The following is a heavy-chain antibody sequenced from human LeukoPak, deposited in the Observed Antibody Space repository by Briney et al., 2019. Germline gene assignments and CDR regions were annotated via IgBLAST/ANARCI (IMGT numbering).Heavy chain of an antibody. CDR3: AKKTIVGATVDAFDI. CDR2: IRDEGSNK. D-gene: IGHD1-26*01. Sequence: GGSLRLSCAASGFTFSNYGMHWVRQAPGKGREWGASIRDEGSNKYYADSVKGRFTIYRDNSKNTLYLQMNSLRAEDTAVYYCAKKTIVGATVDAFDIWGQGTMVTVSS. J-gene: IGHJ3*02. CDR1: GFTFSNYG. V-gene: IGHV3-30*02.